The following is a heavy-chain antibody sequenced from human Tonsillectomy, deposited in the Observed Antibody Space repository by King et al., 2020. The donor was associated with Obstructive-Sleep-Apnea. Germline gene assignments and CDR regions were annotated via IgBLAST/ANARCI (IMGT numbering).Heavy chain of an antibody. J-gene: IGHJ4*02. CDR1: GFTCSRYW. CDR2: IKVDGSGK. CDR3: ANPERV. V-gene: IGHV3-7*03. Sequence: VQLVESGGGLVHPGGSLRLSCAASGFTCSRYWMSWVRQAPGKGLEWVANIKVDGSGKYYVDSVKGRVTISRDNAKNSLSLQMNNLRADDTAVYYCANPERVWGQGTLVTVSS.